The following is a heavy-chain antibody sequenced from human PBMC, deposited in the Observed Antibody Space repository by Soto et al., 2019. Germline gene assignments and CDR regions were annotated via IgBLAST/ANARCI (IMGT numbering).Heavy chain of an antibody. CDR1: GGSISSGGYY. V-gene: IGHV4-31*01. CDR3: ARGLGRGWLNWFDT. CDR2: IYYSGGT. Sequence: QVQLQESGPGLVKPSQTLSLTCTVSGGSISSGGYYWSWIRQHPGKGLEWIGYIYYSGGTYYNPSHSRPATIAVDTAEYQFSLKLSSGTAADTAVYYWARGLGRGWLNWFDTWGQGILVTVS. J-gene: IGHJ5*02. D-gene: IGHD5-12*01.